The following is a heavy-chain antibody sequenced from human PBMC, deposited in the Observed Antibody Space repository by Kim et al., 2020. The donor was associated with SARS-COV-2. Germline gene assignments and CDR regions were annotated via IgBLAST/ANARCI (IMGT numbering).Heavy chain of an antibody. Sequence: GGSLRLSCAASGFTFDDYAMPWVRQAPGKGLEWVSGICWNSGSIGYADSVKGRFAISRDNAKNSLYLQMNSLRAEDTALYYCAKDIGFLTGYHDSWGQGTLVTVSS. CDR3: AKDIGFLTGYHDS. V-gene: IGHV3-9*01. CDR2: ICWNSGSI. J-gene: IGHJ5*01. CDR1: GFTFDDYA. D-gene: IGHD3-9*01.